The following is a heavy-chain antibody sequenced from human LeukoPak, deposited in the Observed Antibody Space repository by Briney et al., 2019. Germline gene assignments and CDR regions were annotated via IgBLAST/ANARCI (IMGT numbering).Heavy chain of an antibody. Sequence: SETLSLTCTVSGGSISSSSYYWGCIRQPPGKGLECIGSIYYSGSTYYNPSLKSRVTISVDTSKNQFSLKLSSVTAADTAVYYCARSKVAAAGLFDYLGQGTLVTVSS. CDR3: ARSKVAAAGLFDY. V-gene: IGHV4-39*01. CDR1: GGSISSSSYY. D-gene: IGHD6-13*01. CDR2: IYYSGST. J-gene: IGHJ4*02.